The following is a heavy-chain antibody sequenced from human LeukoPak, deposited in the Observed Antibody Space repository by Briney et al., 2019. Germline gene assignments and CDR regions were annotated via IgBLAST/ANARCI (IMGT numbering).Heavy chain of an antibody. CDR3: AKVSVPITMIDK. Sequence: PGRSLRLSCAASGFTFSSYAMSWVRQAPGKGLEWVSAISGSGGSTYYADSVKGRFTISRDNSKNTLYLQINSLRAEDTAVYYCAKVSVPITMIDKWGQGTLVTVSS. V-gene: IGHV3-23*01. CDR2: ISGSGGST. D-gene: IGHD3-22*01. J-gene: IGHJ4*02. CDR1: GFTFSSYA.